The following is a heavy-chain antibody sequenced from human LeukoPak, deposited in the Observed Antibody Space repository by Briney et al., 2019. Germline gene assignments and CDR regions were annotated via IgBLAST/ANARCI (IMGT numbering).Heavy chain of an antibody. CDR2: INHSGST. D-gene: IGHD3-16*01. CDR3: AREGAHYFDY. V-gene: IGHV4-34*01. J-gene: IGHJ4*02. Sequence: SETLPLTCAVYGGSFSGYYWSWVRQPPGKGLEWIGEINHSGSTNYNPSLTSRVTISVDTSKNQFSLKLSSVTAADTAVYCCAREGAHYFDYWGQGTLVTVSS. CDR1: GGSFSGYY.